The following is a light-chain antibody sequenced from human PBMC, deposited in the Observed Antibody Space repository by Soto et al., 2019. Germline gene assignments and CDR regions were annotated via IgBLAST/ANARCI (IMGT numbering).Light chain of an antibody. Sequence: NFMLTQPHSVSESPGMTVTISCTRSSGSIASNYVQWYQQRPGSAPTTVIYEDNQRPSGVPDRFSGSIDSSSNSASLTISGLKTEDEADYYCQSYDSSIEVFGGGTKLTVL. CDR3: QSYDSSIEV. J-gene: IGLJ2*01. CDR2: EDN. V-gene: IGLV6-57*04. CDR1: SGSIASNY.